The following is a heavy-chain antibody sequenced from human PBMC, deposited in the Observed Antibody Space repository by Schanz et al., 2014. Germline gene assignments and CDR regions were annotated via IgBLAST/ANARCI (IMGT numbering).Heavy chain of an antibody. Sequence: QVQLVQSGGEVKTPGASVKVSCKASGYTFTRSGISWVRQAPGQGLEWMGWIGGYDGNTNFAHKVQGRVTMTTDTSTSTVYMELRSLTSDDSAVYYCARDRDQWDGNYLDYWGQGTLVTVSS. D-gene: IGHD1-26*01. CDR3: ARDRDQWDGNYLDY. J-gene: IGHJ4*02. V-gene: IGHV1-18*01. CDR1: GYTFTRSG. CDR2: IGGYDGNT.